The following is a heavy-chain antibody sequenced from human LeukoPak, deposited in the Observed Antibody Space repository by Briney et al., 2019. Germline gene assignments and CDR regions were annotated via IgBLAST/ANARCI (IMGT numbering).Heavy chain of an antibody. Sequence: PGGSLRLSCAASGFTFSSYSMNWVRQAPGKGLEWVSSISSSSSYIYYADSVKGRFTISRDNAKNSLYLQINSLRAEDTAVYYCAKFPPPVVVVPAAIPLDAFDIWGQGTMVTVSS. CDR3: AKFPPPVVVVPAAIPLDAFDI. CDR1: GFTFSSYS. V-gene: IGHV3-21*01. D-gene: IGHD2-2*02. J-gene: IGHJ3*02. CDR2: ISSSSSYI.